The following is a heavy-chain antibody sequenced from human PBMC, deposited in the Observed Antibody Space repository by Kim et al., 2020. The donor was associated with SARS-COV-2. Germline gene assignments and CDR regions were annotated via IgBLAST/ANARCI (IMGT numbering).Heavy chain of an antibody. Sequence: TNYAQKLQGRSTMTTDPSTSTAYMELRSLRSDDTAVYYCARGGSSGWYSVWGQGTLVTVSS. D-gene: IGHD6-19*01. V-gene: IGHV1-18*01. CDR3: ARGGSSGWYSV. J-gene: IGHJ4*02. CDR2: T.